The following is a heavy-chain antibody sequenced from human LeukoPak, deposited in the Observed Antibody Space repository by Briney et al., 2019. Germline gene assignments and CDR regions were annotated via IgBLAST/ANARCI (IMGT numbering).Heavy chain of an antibody. CDR3: ASGTFDGPLYGTYWYFHV. V-gene: IGHV4-59*01. CDR2: IYSSGNT. CDR1: GASINNNY. D-gene: IGHD1-14*01. J-gene: IGHJ2*01. Sequence: SETLSLTCAVSGASINNNYWTWVRQPPGKGLEWIGYIYSSGNTNYNPSLKGRVTMSIETSKNQFSLQLPSVTAADTAVYYCASGTFDGPLYGTYWYFHVWGRGTLVTVSS.